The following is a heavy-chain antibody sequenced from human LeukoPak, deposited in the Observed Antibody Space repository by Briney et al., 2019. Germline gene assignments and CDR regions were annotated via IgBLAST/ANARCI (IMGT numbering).Heavy chain of an antibody. CDR1: GGIFSSYA. Sequence: GASVKVSCKASGGIFSSYAINWLRQAPGQGLEWMGWMSPNSGDTGYAQKFQGRVSMTRDTSISTAYMELSSLRSEDTAVYYCASNPPNTGDFYYWGLGSLVTVSS. D-gene: IGHD1-1*01. V-gene: IGHV1-8*02. CDR2: MSPNSGDT. CDR3: ASNPPNTGDFYY. J-gene: IGHJ4*02.